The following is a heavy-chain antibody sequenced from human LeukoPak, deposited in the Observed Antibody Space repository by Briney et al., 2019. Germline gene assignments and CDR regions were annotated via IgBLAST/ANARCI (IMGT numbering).Heavy chain of an antibody. CDR2: ITYSGNT. J-gene: IGHJ6*02. CDR3: PRIAYAALDSYYYGMDV. Sequence: PSETLSLTCTVSGGSISSGPYYWIWIRQHPGKGLEWIGYITYSGNTYYYPALNSRVTVSLDTSKTQFSLKLTSVTAADTAVYYCPRIAYAALDSYYYGMDVWGQGPTVPVSS. CDR1: GGSISSGPYY. V-gene: IGHV4-31*03. D-gene: IGHD2-21*01.